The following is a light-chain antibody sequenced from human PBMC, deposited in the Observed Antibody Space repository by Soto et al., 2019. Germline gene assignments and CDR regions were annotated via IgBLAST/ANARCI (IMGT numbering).Light chain of an antibody. V-gene: IGKV1-9*01. J-gene: IGKJ3*01. CDR2: AAS. CDR1: QGISNY. CDR3: QQLNSSPFT. Sequence: DIQLTQSPSFLSASVGDRVTITCRASQGISNYFAWYQQKPGKAPQLLIYAASILQSGVPSRFSGSGSGTEFTLTISSLQPEDFATYCCQQLNSSPFTFGPGTKVDIK.